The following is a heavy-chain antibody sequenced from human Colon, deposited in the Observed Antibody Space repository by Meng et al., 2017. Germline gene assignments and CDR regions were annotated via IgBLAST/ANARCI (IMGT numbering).Heavy chain of an antibody. J-gene: IGHJ4*02. CDR2: INMYTAEP. Sequence: QVQLVQSGSELKKPGAAVKISCKASGYSFRPYAINWVRHIPGQGLQWMGWINMYTAEPSYVEGFTGRFVFSLDISVSTAYLEISNLKAEVTALYFCARHNGNSDFDYWGQGTLVTVSS. CDR3: ARHNGNSDFDY. CDR1: GYSFRPYA. D-gene: IGHD4-23*01. V-gene: IGHV7-4-1*02.